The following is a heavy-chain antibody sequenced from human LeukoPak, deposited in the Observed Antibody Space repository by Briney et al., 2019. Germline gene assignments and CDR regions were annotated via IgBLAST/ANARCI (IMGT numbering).Heavy chain of an antibody. CDR2: IRSKAYGGTT. D-gene: IGHD3-10*01. V-gene: IGHV3-49*04. CDR1: GFTFGDYA. Sequence: GGSLRLSCTASGFTFGDYAMSWVRQAPGKGLEWVGFIRSKAYGGTTEYAASVKGRFTISRDDSKSIAYLQMNSLKTEDTAVYYCTGVLLWFGELSAFDYWGQGTLVTVSS. J-gene: IGHJ4*02. CDR3: TGVLLWFGELSAFDY.